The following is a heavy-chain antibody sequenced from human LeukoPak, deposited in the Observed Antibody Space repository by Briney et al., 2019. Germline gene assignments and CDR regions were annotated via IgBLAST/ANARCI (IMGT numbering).Heavy chain of an antibody. Sequence: SETLSLTCTVSGDSITSYYWSWVRQPPGKGLEWIGYIYYTGSTNYNPSLKSRVTMSVDTSKNQFSLKLTSVTAADTAVYYCARIAAAGTVWYYYYYYMDVWGKGTTVTVSS. CDR3: ARIAAAGTVWYYYYYYMDV. J-gene: IGHJ6*03. V-gene: IGHV4-59*01. CDR2: IYYTGST. CDR1: GDSITSYY. D-gene: IGHD6-13*01.